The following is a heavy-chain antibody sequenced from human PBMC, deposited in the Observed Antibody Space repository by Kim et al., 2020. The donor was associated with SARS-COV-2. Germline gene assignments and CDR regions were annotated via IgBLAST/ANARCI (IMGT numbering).Heavy chain of an antibody. CDR2: INPNSGGT. V-gene: IGHV1-2*02. Sequence: ASVKVSFKASGYTFTGYYMHWVRQAPGQGLEWMGWINPNSGGTNYAQKSQGRATMTRDTSISTAYMELSRLRSDDTAVYYCARTLGITIFGVPTTEENREGAFDYWGQGTLVTVSS. J-gene: IGHJ4*02. CDR1: GYTFTGYY. D-gene: IGHD3-3*01. CDR3: ARTLGITIFGVPTTEENREGAFDY.